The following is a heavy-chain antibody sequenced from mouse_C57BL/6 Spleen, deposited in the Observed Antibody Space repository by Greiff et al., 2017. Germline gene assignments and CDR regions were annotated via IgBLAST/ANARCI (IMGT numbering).Heavy chain of an antibody. J-gene: IGHJ2*01. Sequence: VKLMESGAELVKPGASVKISCKASGYAFSSYWMNWVKQRPGKGLEWIGQIYPGDGDTNYNGKFKGKATLTADKSSSTAYMQLSSLTSEDSAVYFCARCGYYDYPYFDYWGQGTTLTVSS. CDR1: GYAFSSYW. CDR3: ARCGYYDYPYFDY. CDR2: IYPGDGDT. V-gene: IGHV1-80*01. D-gene: IGHD2-4*01.